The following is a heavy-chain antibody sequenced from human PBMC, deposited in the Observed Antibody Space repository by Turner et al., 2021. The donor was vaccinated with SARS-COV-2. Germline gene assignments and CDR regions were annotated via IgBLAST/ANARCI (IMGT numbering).Heavy chain of an antibody. D-gene: IGHD2-2*01. CDR1: GFTFSTYS. J-gene: IGHJ6*02. Sequence: EVQLVESGGGLVKPGGCLRIFCAASGFTFSTYSMNWVRQAPVKGLDWVSSISSSSSDTYYADSVKGLFTISRDNANNSLYLQMNSLRAEDTAVYYCARDHRPIILPAAKRAGSYYYGMDVWVQVTTVTVSS. CDR2: ISSSSSDT. V-gene: IGHV3-21*01. CDR3: ARDHRPIILPAAKRAGSYYYGMDV.